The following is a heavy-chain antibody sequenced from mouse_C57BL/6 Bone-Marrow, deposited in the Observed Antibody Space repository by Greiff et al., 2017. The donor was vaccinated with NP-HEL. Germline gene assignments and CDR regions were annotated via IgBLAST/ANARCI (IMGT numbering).Heavy chain of an antibody. D-gene: IGHD2-3*01. Sequence: QVQLKQPGAELVKPGASVKLSCKASGYTFTSYWMHWVKQRPGQGLEWIGMIHPNSGSTNYNEKFKSKATLTVDKSSSTAYMQLSSLTSEDSAVYYCARGEGYDGYSDYWGQGTTLTVSS. CDR1: GYTFTSYW. J-gene: IGHJ2*01. V-gene: IGHV1-64*01. CDR3: ARGEGYDGYSDY. CDR2: IHPNSGST.